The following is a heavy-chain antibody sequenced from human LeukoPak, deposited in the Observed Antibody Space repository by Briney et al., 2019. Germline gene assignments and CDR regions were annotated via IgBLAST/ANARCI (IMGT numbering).Heavy chain of an antibody. J-gene: IGHJ5*02. CDR1: GFTFSSHE. V-gene: IGHV3-48*03. CDR3: VRDPGYWIWVDT. CDR2: ITDGGGRT. Sequence: PGGSLRLSCAASGFTFSSHEMNWVRQAPGKGLEWIAYITDGGGRTDYADSVRGRFTISRDDAKDSLYLEMNSLRVEDTAVYHCVRDPGYWIWVDTWGRGTLVSVAS. D-gene: IGHD6-25*01.